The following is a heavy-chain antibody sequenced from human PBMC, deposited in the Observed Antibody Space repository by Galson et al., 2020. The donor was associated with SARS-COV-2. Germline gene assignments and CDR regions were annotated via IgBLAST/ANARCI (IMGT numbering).Heavy chain of an antibody. J-gene: IGHJ4*02. V-gene: IGHV1-69*13. CDR1: GGTFSSYA. CDR2: IIPIFGTA. CDR3: ARAPYPDIDYGDPGSHFDY. D-gene: IGHD4-17*01. Sequence: SVKVSCKASGGTFSSYAISWVRQAPGQGLEWMGGIIPIFGTANYAQKFQGRVTITADESTSTAYMELSSLRSEDTAVYYCARAPYPDIDYGDPGSHFDYWGQGTLVTVSS.